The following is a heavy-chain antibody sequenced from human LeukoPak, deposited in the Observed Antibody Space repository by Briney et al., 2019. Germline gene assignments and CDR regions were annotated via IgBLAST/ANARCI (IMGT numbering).Heavy chain of an antibody. CDR2: ISGYTGHT. CDR3: ARGPGIAVAGVFDY. CDR1: GYTFTSYG. V-gene: IGHV1-18*04. Sequence: ASVKVSCKASGYTFTSYGINWVRQAPGQGLEWLGWISGYTGHTNHVQKIQGRVTMTTDTSTNTAYMELRSLRSDDTAVYYCARGPGIAVAGVFDYWGQGSLVTVSS. J-gene: IGHJ4*02. D-gene: IGHD6-19*01.